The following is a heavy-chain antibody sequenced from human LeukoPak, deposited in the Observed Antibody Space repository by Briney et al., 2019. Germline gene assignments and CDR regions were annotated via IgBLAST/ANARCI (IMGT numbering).Heavy chain of an antibody. V-gene: IGHV4-34*01. J-gene: IGHJ4*02. CDR1: GGSFSGYY. CDR2: INHSGST. CDR3: ARGLVATSGGTNTFDY. D-gene: IGHD5-12*01. Sequence: PSETLSLTCAVYGGSFSGYYWSWIRQPPGKGLEWIGEINHSGSTNYNPSLKSRVTISVDTSKNQFSLKLSSVTAADTAVYYCARGLVATSGGTNTFDYWGQRTLVTVSS.